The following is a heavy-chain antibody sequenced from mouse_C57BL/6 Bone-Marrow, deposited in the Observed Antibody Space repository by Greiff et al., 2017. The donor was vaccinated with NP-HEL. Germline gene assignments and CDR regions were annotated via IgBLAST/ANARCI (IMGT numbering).Heavy chain of an antibody. D-gene: IGHD5-1*01. V-gene: IGHV5-4*01. CDR2: ISYGGSYT. CDR1: GFTFSSYA. Sequence: EVKLVESGGGLVKPGGSLKLSCAASGFTFSSYAMSWVRQTPEKRLEWVATISYGGSYTYYPDNVKGRFTISRDNAKNNLYLQMSHLKSEDTAMYYCARDTCSVDYWGQGTSVTVSS. J-gene: IGHJ4*01. CDR3: ARDTCSVDY.